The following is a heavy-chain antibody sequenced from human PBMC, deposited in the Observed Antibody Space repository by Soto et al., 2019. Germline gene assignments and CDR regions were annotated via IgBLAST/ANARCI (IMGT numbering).Heavy chain of an antibody. CDR1: GCTFSSYG. CDR3: AKDGVVREVSDY. Sequence: VGSLRLSCAASGCTFSSYGMHWVRQAPGKGLEWVAVISYDGSNKYYADSVKGRFTISRDNSKNTLYLQMNSLRAEDTAVYYCAKDGVVREVSDYCGQRTLVTVSS. D-gene: IGHD3-10*01. J-gene: IGHJ4*02. CDR2: ISYDGSNK. V-gene: IGHV3-30*18.